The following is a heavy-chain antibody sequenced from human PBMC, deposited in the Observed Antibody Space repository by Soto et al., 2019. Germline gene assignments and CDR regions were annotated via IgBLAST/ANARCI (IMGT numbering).Heavy chain of an antibody. V-gene: IGHV4-30-4*01. CDR2: SYYSGST. J-gene: IGHJ4*02. Sequence: QVQLQESGPGLVKPSQTLSLTCTVSGGSISSGDYYWSWIRQPPGKGLEWIGTSYYSGSTYNTPSLERRVTLPVDASKNPSPLQRYYATAADTAVYHWASRNSSPNFDYWGQGALGTVSS. D-gene: IGHD6-13*01. CDR3: ASRNSSPNFDY. CDR1: GGSISSGDYY.